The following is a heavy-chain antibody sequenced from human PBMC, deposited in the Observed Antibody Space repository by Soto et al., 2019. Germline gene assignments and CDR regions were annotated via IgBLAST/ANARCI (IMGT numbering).Heavy chain of an antibody. CDR2: IWYDGSNK. Sequence: QVQLVESGGGVVQPGRSLRLSCAASGFTFSSYGMHWVRQAPGKGLEWVAVIWYDGSNKYYADSVKGRFTISRDNSKNTLYLQMNSLSAEDTAVYYCARDDDSSGYAPPTDYWGQGTLVTVSS. D-gene: IGHD3-22*01. V-gene: IGHV3-33*01. CDR3: ARDDDSSGYAPPTDY. CDR1: GFTFSSYG. J-gene: IGHJ4*02.